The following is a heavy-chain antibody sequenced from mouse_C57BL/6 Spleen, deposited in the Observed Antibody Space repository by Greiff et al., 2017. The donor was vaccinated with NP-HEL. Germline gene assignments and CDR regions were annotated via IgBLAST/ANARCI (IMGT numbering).Heavy chain of an antibody. J-gene: IGHJ3*01. Sequence: EVKLEESGEGLVKPGGSLKLSCAASGFTFSSYAMSWVRQTPEKRLEWVAYISSGGDYIYYADTVKGRFTISRDNARNTLYLQMSSLKSEDTAMYYCTREGPLYYYGSSGAWFAYWGQGTLVTVSA. CDR3: TREGPLYYYGSSGAWFAY. CDR2: ISSGGDYI. D-gene: IGHD1-1*01. V-gene: IGHV5-9-1*02. CDR1: GFTFSSYA.